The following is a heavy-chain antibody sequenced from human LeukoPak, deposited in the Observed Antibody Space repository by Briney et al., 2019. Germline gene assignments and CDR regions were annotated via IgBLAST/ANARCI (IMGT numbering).Heavy chain of an antibody. CDR2: IYHSGST. CDR1: GGSISSSNW. J-gene: IGHJ5*02. Sequence: SETLSLTCAVSGGSISSSNWWSWVRQPPGKGLEWIGEIYHSGSTNYNPSLKGRVTISVDKSKNQFSLKLSSVTAADTAVYYCARDIAVAGLNWFDPWGQGTLVTVSS. V-gene: IGHV4-4*02. CDR3: ARDIAVAGLNWFDP. D-gene: IGHD6-19*01.